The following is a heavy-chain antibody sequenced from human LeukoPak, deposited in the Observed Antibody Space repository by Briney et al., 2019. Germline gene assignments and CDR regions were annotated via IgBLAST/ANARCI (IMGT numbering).Heavy chain of an antibody. CDR2: IHHSGTT. Sequence: SETLSLTCSVSGGSISRYYWNWIRQPPGKGLEWIGYIHHSGTTNYYPSLKSRVTIALDTSKNQFSLKLNSVTAADTAVYYCARFGTSSSRFFDQWGQGTLVTVSS. CDR3: ARFGTSSSRFFDQ. CDR1: GGSISRYY. J-gene: IGHJ4*02. D-gene: IGHD6-6*01. V-gene: IGHV4-59*01.